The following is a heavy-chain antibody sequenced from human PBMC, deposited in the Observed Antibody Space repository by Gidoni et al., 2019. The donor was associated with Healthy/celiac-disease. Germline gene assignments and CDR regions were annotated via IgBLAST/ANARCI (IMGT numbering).Heavy chain of an antibody. J-gene: IGHJ4*02. CDR1: GGSFSGYY. V-gene: IGHV4-34*01. D-gene: IGHD6-6*01. Sequence: QVQLQQWGAGLLKPSETLSLTCAVYGGSFSGYYWSWIRQPPGKGLEWIGEINHSGSTNYNPSLKSRVTISVDTSKNQFSLKLSSVTAADTAVYYCARTGPRIAARKIFDYWGQGTLVTVSS. CDR2: INHSGST. CDR3: ARTGPRIAARKIFDY.